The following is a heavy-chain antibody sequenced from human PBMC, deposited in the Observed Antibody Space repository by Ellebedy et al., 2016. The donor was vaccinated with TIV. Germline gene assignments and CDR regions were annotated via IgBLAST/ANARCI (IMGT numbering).Heavy chain of an antibody. D-gene: IGHD2-2*01. CDR2: INPNSGGT. CDR1: GYTFTSYY. CDR3: ARCPYCSSTSCYPPDY. V-gene: IGHV1-2*02. J-gene: IGHJ4*02. Sequence: AASVKVSCKASGYTFTSYYMHWVRPAPGQGLEWMGWINPNSGGTNYAQKFQGRVTMTRDTFISTAYMELSRLRSDDTAVYYCARCPYCSSTSCYPPDYWGQGTLVTVSS.